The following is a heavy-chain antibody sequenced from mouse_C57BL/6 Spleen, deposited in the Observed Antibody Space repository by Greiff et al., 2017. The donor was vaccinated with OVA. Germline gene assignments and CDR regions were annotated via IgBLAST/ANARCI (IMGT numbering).Heavy chain of an antibody. Sequence: EVQRVESGPGLVKPSQSLSLTCSVTGYSITSGYYWNWIRQFPGNKLEWMGYISYDGSNNYNPSLKNRISITRDTSKNQFFLKLNSVTTEDTATYYCARELGRRDFDYWGQGTTLTVSS. CDR2: ISYDGSN. CDR3: ARELGRRDFDY. D-gene: IGHD4-1*01. V-gene: IGHV3-6*01. CDR1: GYSITSGYY. J-gene: IGHJ2*01.